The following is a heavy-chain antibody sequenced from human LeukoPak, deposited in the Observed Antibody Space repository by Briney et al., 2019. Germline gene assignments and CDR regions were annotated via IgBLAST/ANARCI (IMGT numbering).Heavy chain of an antibody. D-gene: IGHD3-10*01. J-gene: IGHJ1*01. CDR2: IYSGGST. CDR1: GFTDSTNY. CDR3: ARDRFYGSGTYQNAGGCIAY. V-gene: IGHV3-66*01. Sequence: PGGSLTLSCAASGFTDSTNYMNWVRPAAGQGLDWVSGIYSGGSTYYAESVKSPFTISKDNAKTALYLQMNSLRDDDTAVYYCARDRFYGSGTYQNAGGCIAYWGQGSLVTVSS.